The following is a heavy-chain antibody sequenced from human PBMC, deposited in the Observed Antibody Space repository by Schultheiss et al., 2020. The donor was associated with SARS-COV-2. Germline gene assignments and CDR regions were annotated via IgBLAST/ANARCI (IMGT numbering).Heavy chain of an antibody. D-gene: IGHD4-17*01. CDR2: IWYDGNNK. CDR3: ARDLTVTTHNWFDP. J-gene: IGHJ5*02. CDR1: GFTFSSYG. V-gene: IGHV3-33*01. Sequence: GGSLRLSCAASGFTFSSYGMHWVRQAPGKGLEWVTVIWYDGNNKYYADSVKGRFTISRDNSKNTLYLQMNSLRAEDTAVYYCARDLTVTTHNWFDPWGQGTLVTVSS.